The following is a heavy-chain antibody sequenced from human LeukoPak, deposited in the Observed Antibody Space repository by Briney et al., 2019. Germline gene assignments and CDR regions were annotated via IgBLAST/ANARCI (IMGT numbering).Heavy chain of an antibody. CDR3: AKDHSSGWPYCFPY. CDR2: ISSSGSTI. J-gene: IGHJ4*02. Sequence: GGSLRLSCAASGFTFSSYEMNWVRQAPGKGLEWVSYISSSGSTIYYADSVKGRFTISRDNSKNTLFLQMNSLRAEDTAVYYCAKDHSSGWPYCFPYWGQGTLVTVSS. D-gene: IGHD6-19*01. CDR1: GFTFSSYE. V-gene: IGHV3-48*03.